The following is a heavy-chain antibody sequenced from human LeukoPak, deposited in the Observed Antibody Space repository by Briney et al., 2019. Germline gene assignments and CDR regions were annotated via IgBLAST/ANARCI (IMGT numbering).Heavy chain of an antibody. CDR2: IYYSGST. J-gene: IGHJ5*02. CDR1: GGSISSYY. D-gene: IGHD2-2*01. V-gene: IGHV4-59*01. Sequence: PSETLSLTCTVSGGSISSYYWSWIRQPPGKGLEWIGYIYYSGSTNYNPSLKSRVTISVDTSKNQFSLKLSSVTAADTAVYYCARKYQPVPFWFDPWGQGTLVTVSS. CDR3: ARKYQPVPFWFDP.